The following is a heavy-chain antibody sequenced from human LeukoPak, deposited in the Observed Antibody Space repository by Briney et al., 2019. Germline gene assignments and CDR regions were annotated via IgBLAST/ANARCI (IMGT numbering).Heavy chain of an antibody. CDR2: ISAYNGNT. CDR1: GYTFTSYG. D-gene: IGHD3-3*01. Sequence: ASVKVSCKASGYTFTSYGISWVRQAPGQGLEWMGWISAYNGNTNYAQKLQGRVTMTTDTSTSTAYMELRSLRSDDTAVYYCARVNGVVTDWVDYYYTDVWGKGTTVTVSS. CDR3: ARVNGVVTDWVDYYYTDV. V-gene: IGHV1-18*01. J-gene: IGHJ6*03.